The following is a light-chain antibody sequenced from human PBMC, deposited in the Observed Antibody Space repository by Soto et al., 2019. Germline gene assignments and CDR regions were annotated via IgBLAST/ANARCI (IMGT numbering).Light chain of an antibody. V-gene: IGKV3-20*01. Sequence: EIVLYQSPGTLSLTQGETATLSCRASQSVSNTYLAWYQQKPGQAPRLLIYGASGRATAIPDRFSGSGSGTEFTLIINRLEPEDFALYYCQHYGTSIIFGQGTLLE. J-gene: IGKJ5*01. CDR3: QHYGTSII. CDR1: QSVSNTY. CDR2: GAS.